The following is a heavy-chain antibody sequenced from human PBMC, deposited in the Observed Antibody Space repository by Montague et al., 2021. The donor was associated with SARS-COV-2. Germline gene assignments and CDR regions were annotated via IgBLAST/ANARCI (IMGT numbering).Heavy chain of an antibody. CDR2: ISDTGTPI. CDR3: ARDGGIAAAGIFDP. CDR1: GFPFSDYY. J-gene: IGHJ5*02. Sequence: SLRLSCAASGFPFSDYYMAWIRQAPVKGLEWVSYISDTGTPISYXDSVKGRFTISRDKGNNSLYLQLNSLRSEDTAVYYCARDGGIAAAGIFDPWGQGTLVTVSS. D-gene: IGHD6-13*01. V-gene: IGHV3-11*01.